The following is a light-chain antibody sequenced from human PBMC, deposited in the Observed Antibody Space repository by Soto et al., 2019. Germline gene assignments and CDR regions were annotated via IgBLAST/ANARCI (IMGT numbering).Light chain of an antibody. CDR3: QQYNSYSKT. V-gene: IGKV1-5*01. CDR2: AAS. Sequence: DIQMTQSPSTLSASVGDRVTITCRASQSISYWLAWYQQKPGNAPKLLIYAASSLESGAPSRFSGSGSGTEFTLTISSLQPDDSASYYCQQYNSYSKTFGQGTRWIS. CDR1: QSISYW. J-gene: IGKJ1*01.